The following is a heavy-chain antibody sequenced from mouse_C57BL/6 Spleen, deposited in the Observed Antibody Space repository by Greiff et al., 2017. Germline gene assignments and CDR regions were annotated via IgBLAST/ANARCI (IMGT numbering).Heavy chain of an antibody. CDR2: IDPNSGGT. J-gene: IGHJ4*01. CDR3: ASSYDYDWEPYYAMDY. CDR1: GYTFTSYW. V-gene: IGHV1-72*01. D-gene: IGHD2-4*01. Sequence: QVQLQQPGAELVKPGASVKLSCKASGYTFTSYWMHWVKQRPGRGLEWIGRIDPNSGGTKYNEKVKSKATLTVDKPSSTAYMQLSSLTSEDSAVYYCASSYDYDWEPYYAMDYWGQGTTVTVSA.